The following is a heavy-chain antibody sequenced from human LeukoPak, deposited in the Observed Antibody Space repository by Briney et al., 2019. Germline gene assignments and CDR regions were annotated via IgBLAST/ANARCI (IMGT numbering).Heavy chain of an antibody. J-gene: IGHJ4*02. CDR2: VSGDDGRT. V-gene: IGHV1-18*01. D-gene: IGHD2-2*01. CDR1: GYTFTTYG. CDR3: ARFIVVVPAATKSPYSYGSS. Sequence: ASVKVSCKASGYTFTTYGISWVRQAPGQGPEWMGWVSGDDGRTYYGQKFQDRVTMTKDTSTTTVYMELRSLRSDDTAVYYCARFIVVVPAATKSPYSYGSSWGQGTLVTVSS.